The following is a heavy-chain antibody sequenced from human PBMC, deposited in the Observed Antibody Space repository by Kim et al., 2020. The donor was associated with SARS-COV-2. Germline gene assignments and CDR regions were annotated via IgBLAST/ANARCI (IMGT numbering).Heavy chain of an antibody. D-gene: IGHD3-22*01. V-gene: IGHV4-59*01. Sequence: SETLSLTCSVSGGYIGTYYWSWIRQPPGKGLEWIAHVHESEPAAYNPSLKSRVTISVDTSKNQFSLKLTSVSAADTAVYFCVRQGSHYYDTSGYEYFDYW. CDR1: GGYIGTYY. CDR3: VRQGSHYYDTSGYEYFDY. CDR2: VHESEPA. J-gene: IGHJ4*01.